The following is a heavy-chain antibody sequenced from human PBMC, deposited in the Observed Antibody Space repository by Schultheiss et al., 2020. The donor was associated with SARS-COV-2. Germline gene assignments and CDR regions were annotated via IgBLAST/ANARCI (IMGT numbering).Heavy chain of an antibody. CDR3: ARKPEDYGDLDDY. D-gene: IGHD4-17*01. CDR1: GGSISSYY. CDR2: INHSGST. V-gene: IGHV4-59*12. Sequence: SETLSLTCTVSGGSISSYYWSWIRQPPGKGLEWIGEINHSGSTYYNPSLKSRVTISVDTSKNQFSLKLSSVTAADTAVYYCARKPEDYGDLDDYWGQGTLVTVSS. J-gene: IGHJ4*02.